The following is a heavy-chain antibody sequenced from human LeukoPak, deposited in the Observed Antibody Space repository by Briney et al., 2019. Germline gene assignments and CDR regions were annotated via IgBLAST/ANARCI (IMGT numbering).Heavy chain of an antibody. CDR2: INPNSGGT. Sequence: EASVKVSCKASGYTFTGYYMHWVRQAPGQGLEWMGWINPNSGGTNYAQKFQGRVTMTRDTSISTAYMELSRLRSDDTAVYYCARICSNYDSSGYSYWGQGTLVTVSS. CDR3: ARICSNYDSSGYSY. CDR1: GYTFTGYY. V-gene: IGHV1-2*02. D-gene: IGHD3-22*01. J-gene: IGHJ4*02.